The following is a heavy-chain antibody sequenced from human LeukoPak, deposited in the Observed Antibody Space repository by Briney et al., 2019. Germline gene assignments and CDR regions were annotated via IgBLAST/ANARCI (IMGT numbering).Heavy chain of an antibody. V-gene: IGHV7-4-1*02. D-gene: IGHD6-13*01. CDR3: ARGRSSSYYYYMDV. Sequence: GASVKVSCKASGYTFTSYTMNWVRQAPGQGLEWMGWINTNTGNPTYAQGFTGRFVFSLDTSVSTAYLQISSLKAEDTAVYYCARGRSSSYYYYMDVWGKGTTVTVSS. CDR1: GYTFTSYT. CDR2: INTNTGNP. J-gene: IGHJ6*03.